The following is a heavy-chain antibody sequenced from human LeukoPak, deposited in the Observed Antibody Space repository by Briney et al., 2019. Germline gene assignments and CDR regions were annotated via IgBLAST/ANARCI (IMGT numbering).Heavy chain of an antibody. CDR1: GVTFSNYW. D-gene: IGHD3-22*01. J-gene: IGHJ4*02. V-gene: IGHV3-7*01. CDR2: IQKNGSEK. Sequence: GGSLRLSCVASGVTFSNYWVSWVRQAPGKGLERVANIQKNGSEKHYVASVEGRFTISRDNAENSLFLQLSSLRVGDTAVYYCVRLWDSSGFFGYWGQGALVTVSS. CDR3: VRLWDSSGFFGY.